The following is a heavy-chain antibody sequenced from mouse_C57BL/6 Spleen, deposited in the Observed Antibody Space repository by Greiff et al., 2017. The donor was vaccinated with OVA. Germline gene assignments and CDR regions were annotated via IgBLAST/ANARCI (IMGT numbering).Heavy chain of an antibody. CDR3: AREGETGGNYVDY. D-gene: IGHD1-1*02. J-gene: IGHJ2*01. CDR2: INPNNGGT. CDR1: GYTFTDYY. Sequence: EVQLQQSGPELVKPGASVKLSCKASGYTFTDYYMNWVKQSHGKSLEWIGDINPNNGGTSYNQKFKGKATLTVDKSSSTAYMELSSLTSEHSAVYYCAREGETGGNYVDYWGQGTTLTVSS. V-gene: IGHV1-26*01.